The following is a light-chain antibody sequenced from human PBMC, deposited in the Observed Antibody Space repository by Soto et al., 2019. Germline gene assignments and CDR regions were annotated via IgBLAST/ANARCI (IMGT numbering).Light chain of an antibody. CDR1: QSVSSS. J-gene: IGKJ4*01. CDR2: DAS. CDR3: QHRSDWPPT. Sequence: EIVLTQSPATLSLSPGKRATLSCRASQSVSSSLAWYQQKPGQAPRLLIYDASNRATGIPARFSGSGSGTDFTLTISSLVPEDSAIYYCQHRSDWPPTFGGGTKVEIK. V-gene: IGKV3-11*01.